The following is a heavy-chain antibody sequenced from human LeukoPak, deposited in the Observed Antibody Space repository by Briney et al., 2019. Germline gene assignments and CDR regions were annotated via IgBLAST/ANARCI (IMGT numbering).Heavy chain of an antibody. CDR2: INPNSGGT. V-gene: IGHV1-2*02. CDR3: AGTHSSGQSY. Sequence: GASVKISCKASGYTFTGYYMNWVRQAPGQGLEWMGWINPNSGGTNYAQKFQGRVTMTRDTSISTAYMELSRLRSDDTAVYYCAGTHSSGQSYWGQGTLVTVSS. CDR1: GYTFTGYY. D-gene: IGHD3-22*01. J-gene: IGHJ4*02.